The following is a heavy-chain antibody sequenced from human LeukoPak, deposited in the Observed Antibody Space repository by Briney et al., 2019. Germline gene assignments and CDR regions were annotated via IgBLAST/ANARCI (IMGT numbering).Heavy chain of an antibody. CDR3: AREVNYYESAVSY. Sequence: PVASVKVSCKASGYTFTSYDINWVRQAPGQGLEWMGIINPSGGSTSYAQKFQGRVTMTRDTSTSTVYMELSSLRSEDTAVYYCAREVNYYESAVSYWGQGTLVTVSS. D-gene: IGHD3-22*01. CDR2: INPSGGST. CDR1: GYTFTSYD. V-gene: IGHV1-46*01. J-gene: IGHJ4*02.